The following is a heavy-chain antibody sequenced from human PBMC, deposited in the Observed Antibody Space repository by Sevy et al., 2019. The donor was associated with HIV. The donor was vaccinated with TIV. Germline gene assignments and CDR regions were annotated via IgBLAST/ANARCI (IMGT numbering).Heavy chain of an antibody. V-gene: IGHV3-49*03. Sequence: GGSLRLSCTGSGFTFGDYAMSWFRQAPGMGLEWVGFIRRKDYGGATEYAAYAKCRFTISRDDSKSIADLQMNSLKTEDTAVYYCTRGYYYDSSGYSDYWGQGTLVTVSS. J-gene: IGHJ4*02. D-gene: IGHD3-22*01. CDR2: IRRKDYGGAT. CDR1: GFTFGDYA. CDR3: TRGYYYDSSGYSDY.